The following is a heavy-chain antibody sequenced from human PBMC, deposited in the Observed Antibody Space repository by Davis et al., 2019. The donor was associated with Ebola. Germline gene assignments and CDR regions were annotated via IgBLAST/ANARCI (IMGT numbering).Heavy chain of an antibody. Sequence: AASVKVSCKASGGTFNNYVIRWVRQAPGQGLEWMGGIIPVFGTVKYAQKFQDRVTITADESTSTVYMELSSLTSEDTAVYYCARGTVVHLDAFDMWGQGTMVTVSS. CDR2: IIPVFGTV. D-gene: IGHD4-23*01. CDR3: ARGTVVHLDAFDM. V-gene: IGHV1-69*13. CDR1: GGTFNNYV. J-gene: IGHJ3*02.